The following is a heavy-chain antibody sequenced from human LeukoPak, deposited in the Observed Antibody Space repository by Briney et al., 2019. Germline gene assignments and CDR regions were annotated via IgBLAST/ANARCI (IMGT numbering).Heavy chain of an antibody. Sequence: GGSLRLFCAASGFTFSRYSMIGVRQAPGKGLEGVSSMSSSSSYICYADSVKGRFTISRDVAKNSLYLQMNSLRAEDTAVYDCARTGLLRFLAWLGGYYFDYWGQGTLVTVSS. CDR1: GFTFSRYS. CDR2: MSSSSSYI. CDR3: ARTGLLRFLAWLGGYYFDY. D-gene: IGHD3-3*01. V-gene: IGHV3-21*01. J-gene: IGHJ4*02.